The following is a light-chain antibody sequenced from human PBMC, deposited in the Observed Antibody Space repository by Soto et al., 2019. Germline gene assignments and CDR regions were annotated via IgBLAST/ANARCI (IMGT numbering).Light chain of an antibody. CDR3: QQYDSRSPWT. CDR2: GAS. Sequence: EIVLTQSPGTLALSPGERVTLSCRASQSVGNNYLAWYQQRLGQAPRVLIYGASIRATGIPDRFSGSGSGTEFALTISRLDPEDFAVYYCQQYDSRSPWTFDQGTKVEVK. CDR1: QSVGNNY. V-gene: IGKV3-20*01. J-gene: IGKJ1*01.